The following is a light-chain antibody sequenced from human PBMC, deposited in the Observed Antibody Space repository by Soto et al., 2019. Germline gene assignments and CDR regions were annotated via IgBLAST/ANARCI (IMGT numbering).Light chain of an antibody. V-gene: IGKV1D-13*01. CDR2: DAS. CDR1: QGISSA. CDR3: QQYSHLIT. J-gene: IGKJ5*01. Sequence: ARQLPRSPSSLSAYVGDRVTITCRASQGISSALAWYQQKPGKAPKLLIYDASSLESGVPSRFSGSGSGTEFTLTISSLQPEDIATYYCQQYSHLITFGQGTRLAI.